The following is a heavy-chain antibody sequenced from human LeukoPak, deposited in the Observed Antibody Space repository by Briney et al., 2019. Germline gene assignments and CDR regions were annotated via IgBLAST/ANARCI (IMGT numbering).Heavy chain of an antibody. CDR3: AKESPVFDY. V-gene: IGHV3-23*01. CDR1: GFTFINYA. Sequence: GGSLRLSCAASGFTFINYAMSWDRQAPGKGLEWVSVISGSGGSTHYADSVKGRFTISRDNSKNTLYLQMSSLRAEDTAVYYCAKESPVFDYWGQGTLVTVSS. CDR2: ISGSGGST. J-gene: IGHJ4*02.